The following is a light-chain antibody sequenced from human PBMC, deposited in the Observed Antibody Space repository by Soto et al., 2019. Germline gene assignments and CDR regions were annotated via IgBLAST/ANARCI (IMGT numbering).Light chain of an antibody. Sequence: DIQMTQSPSSLSASVGDRVTITCRASQSISSHLNLYQHKPGKAPKLLIYAASSLQSGVPSRFSGSGSGTEFTLTISSLQPEDSATYYCQQSYGTPFSFGHGTKADI. CDR2: AAS. J-gene: IGKJ3*01. CDR3: QQSYGTPFS. V-gene: IGKV1-39*01. CDR1: QSISSH.